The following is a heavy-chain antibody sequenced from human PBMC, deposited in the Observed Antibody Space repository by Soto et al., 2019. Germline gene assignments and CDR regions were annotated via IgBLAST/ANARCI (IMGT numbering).Heavy chain of an antibody. CDR3: ARLVYDSRLNYLYFDY. CDR2: VYHDGSA. J-gene: IGHJ4*02. CDR1: GVSISSGNW. Sequence: SETLSLTCDVSGVSISSGNWWSWVRQPPGGGLEWIGEVYHDGSATYHPSLKRRATVLVDRINNRFSLRLNSVTAADTAIYYCARLVYDSRLNYLYFDYWGQGALVTVS. D-gene: IGHD3-22*01. V-gene: IGHV4-4*02.